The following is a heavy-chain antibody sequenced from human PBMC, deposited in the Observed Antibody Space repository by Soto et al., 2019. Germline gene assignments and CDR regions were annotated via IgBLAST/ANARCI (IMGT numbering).Heavy chain of an antibody. CDR1: GFIFTSYS. Sequence: EVQLVESGGGLVQPGGSLRLSCAASGFIFTSYSMNRVRQAPGKGLEWLSYIRIDSNHIGYADSVRGRFTISSDIAKNSLYLQMNSLRDEDTAVYYCARDLSYAFDYWGQGTLVTVSS. CDR2: IRIDSNHI. D-gene: IGHD1-26*01. J-gene: IGHJ4*02. V-gene: IGHV3-48*02. CDR3: ARDLSYAFDY.